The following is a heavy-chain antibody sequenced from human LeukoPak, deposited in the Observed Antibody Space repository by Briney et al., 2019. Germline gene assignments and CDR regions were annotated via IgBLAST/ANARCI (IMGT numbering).Heavy chain of an antibody. Sequence: GGSLRLSCAASGSTVSSNNMSLVRQAPGKGLEWVSVIYSGGSTYYADSVKGRFTISRDNSKNTLYLQMNSLRAEDTAVYYCGRHGGRYYDPFDYWGQGTLVTASS. J-gene: IGHJ4*02. CDR2: IYSGGST. CDR3: GRHGGRYYDPFDY. D-gene: IGHD2/OR15-2a*01. V-gene: IGHV3-53*01. CDR1: GSTVSSNN.